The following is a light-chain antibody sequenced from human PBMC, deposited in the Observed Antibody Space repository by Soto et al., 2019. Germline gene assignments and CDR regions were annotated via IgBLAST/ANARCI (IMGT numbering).Light chain of an antibody. Sequence: QSVLTQPASVSGSPGQSITISCTGTSSDIGTYNLVSWYQHHPGKAPKLIIYNVIQRPSGVPDRFSASKSDNTASLTISGLQAEDEADYYRCSYAGSYTYVFGTGTKVTVL. CDR1: SSDIGTYNL. V-gene: IGLV2-11*01. CDR2: NVI. J-gene: IGLJ1*01. CDR3: CSYAGSYTYV.